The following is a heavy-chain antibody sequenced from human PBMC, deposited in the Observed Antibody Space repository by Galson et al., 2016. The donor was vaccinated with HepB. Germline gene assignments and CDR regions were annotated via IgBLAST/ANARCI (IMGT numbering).Heavy chain of an antibody. J-gene: IGHJ6*02. CDR3: ARETGRAEMGEFDSYYYYGMDV. D-gene: IGHD3-16*01. CDR1: GYTFRSYG. Sequence: SVKVSCKASGYTFRSYGISWVRQAPGQGLEWMGWISDHIGDTKYAQNLQGRVTMTTDTSTSTAYMELRSLRSDDTAVYYCARETGRAEMGEFDSYYYYGMDVWGQGTTVTVS. CDR2: ISDHIGDT. V-gene: IGHV1-18*04.